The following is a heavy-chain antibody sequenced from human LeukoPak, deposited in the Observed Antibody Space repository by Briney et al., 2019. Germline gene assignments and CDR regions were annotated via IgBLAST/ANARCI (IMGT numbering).Heavy chain of an antibody. V-gene: IGHV5-10-1*01. J-gene: IGHJ5*02. Sequence: GALGISFKGSGCGFTSYWISWVRQMPGKGLGWMGRIDPSDSYTNYSPSFQGHVTISADKSISTAYLQWSSLKASDTAMYYCARSMVRGVIIDNWFDPWGQGTLVTVSS. D-gene: IGHD3-10*01. CDR3: ARSMVRGVIIDNWFDP. CDR2: IDPSDSYT. CDR1: GCGFTSYW.